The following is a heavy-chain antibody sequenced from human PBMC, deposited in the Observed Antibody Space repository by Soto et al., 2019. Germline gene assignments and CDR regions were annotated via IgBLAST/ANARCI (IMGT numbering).Heavy chain of an antibody. J-gene: IGHJ3*02. CDR2: FDPEDGET. CDR1: GYTLTELS. Sequence: ASVKVSCKVSGYTLTELSMHWVRQAPGKGLEWMGGFDPEDGETIYAQKFQGRVTMTEDTSTDTAYMELSSLRSEDTAVYYCATDSDYRGSYSAFDIWGQATMVTVSS. D-gene: IGHD1-26*01. CDR3: ATDSDYRGSYSAFDI. V-gene: IGHV1-24*01.